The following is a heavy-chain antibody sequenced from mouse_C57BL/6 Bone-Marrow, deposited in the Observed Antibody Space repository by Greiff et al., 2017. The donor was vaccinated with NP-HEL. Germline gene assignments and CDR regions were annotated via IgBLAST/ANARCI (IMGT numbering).Heavy chain of an antibody. CDR3: TSYYGSSYVGYVDY. D-gene: IGHD1-1*01. CDR2: IDPENGDT. Sequence: DVQLQESGAELVRPGASVKLSCTASGFNIKDDYMHWVKQRPEQGLEWIGWIDPENGDTEYASKFQGKATITADTSSNTAYLPLSSLTSEDTAVYYCTSYYGSSYVGYVDYWGQGTTLTVSS. J-gene: IGHJ2*01. V-gene: IGHV14-4*01. CDR1: GFNIKDDY.